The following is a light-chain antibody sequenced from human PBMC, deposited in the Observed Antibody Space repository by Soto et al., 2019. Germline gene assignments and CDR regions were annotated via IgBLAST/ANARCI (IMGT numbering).Light chain of an antibody. CDR2: DVS. CDR3: SSYTSSSTLYV. V-gene: IGLV2-14*03. CDR1: SSDIGTYNY. J-gene: IGLJ1*01. Sequence: QSALTQPASVSGSPGQSITISCTGTSSDIGTYNYVSWYQQHPGKAPKLMIYDVSIRPSGVSNRFSGSKSGNTASLTISGLQTEDEADYYCSSYTSSSTLYVFGTGTKVTVL.